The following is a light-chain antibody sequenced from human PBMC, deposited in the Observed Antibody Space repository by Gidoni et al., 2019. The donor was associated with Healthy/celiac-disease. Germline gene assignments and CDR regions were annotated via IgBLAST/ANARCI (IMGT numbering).Light chain of an antibody. CDR1: QDISNY. CDR2: DAS. Sequence: DFQMTHAPSSLSASVGDRVTITCQASQDISNYLHWYQQKPGKAPKLLIYDASNLERGVPSRFSGSGAGTDFTFTISSLQPEDIATYYCQQYDSHPRTFXGXTKVEIK. J-gene: IGKJ4*02. CDR3: QQYDSHPRT. V-gene: IGKV1-33*01.